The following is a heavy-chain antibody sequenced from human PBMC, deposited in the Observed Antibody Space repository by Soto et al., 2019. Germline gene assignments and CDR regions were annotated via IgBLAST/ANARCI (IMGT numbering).Heavy chain of an antibody. V-gene: IGHV3-23*01. CDR3: VKNSGWFNT. D-gene: IGHD3-10*01. J-gene: IGHJ5*02. Sequence: QLLQSGGRLVQPGGSLTLSCAASGFTFGTTDMRWVRQAPGEGLEWVSTIDGSGGITYYAESVKGRFTIARDNSRNTVYLQMNSLRGDDTALYYCVKNSGWFNTWGQGALVTVSS. CDR2: IDGSGGIT. CDR1: GFTFGTTD.